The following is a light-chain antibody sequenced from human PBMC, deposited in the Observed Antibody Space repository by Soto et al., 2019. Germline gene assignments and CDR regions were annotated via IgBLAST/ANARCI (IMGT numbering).Light chain of an antibody. CDR1: SSDIGGYDY. J-gene: IGLJ2*01. CDR3: TSYASGSSHVV. Sequence: QSALTQPASVSGSPGQSITLSCTGTSSDIGGYDYVSWYQRHPGKAPKLIIYDVNNRPSGVSNRFSGSKSGNTASLTIAGLQPEYEADYYCTSYASGSSHVVFGGGTQLTVL. CDR2: DVN. V-gene: IGLV2-14*01.